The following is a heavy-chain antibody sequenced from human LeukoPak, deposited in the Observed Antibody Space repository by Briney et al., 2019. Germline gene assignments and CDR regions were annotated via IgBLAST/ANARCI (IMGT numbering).Heavy chain of an antibody. J-gene: IGHJ4*02. CDR2: ISYDGSNK. V-gene: IGHV3-30*18. Sequence: PGGSLRLSCAASGFTFSSYGMHWVRQAPGKGLEWVAVISYDGSNKYYADSVKGRFTISRDNSKNTLYLQMNSLRAEDTAVYYCAKAIPRTIFGVVIIPGFDYWGQGTLVTVSS. CDR3: AKAIPRTIFGVVIIPGFDY. CDR1: GFTFSSYG. D-gene: IGHD3-3*01.